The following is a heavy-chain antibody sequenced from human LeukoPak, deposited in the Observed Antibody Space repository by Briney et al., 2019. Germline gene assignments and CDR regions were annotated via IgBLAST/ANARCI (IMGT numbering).Heavy chain of an antibody. V-gene: IGHV3-21*01. CDR1: GFTFSSYT. Sequence: GGSLRLSCVASGFTFSSYTMNWVRQAPGKGLEWVSSITSSSSFIYYADSLKGRFTISRDNAKNSLYLQMNSLRVEDTGVYYCARDGRWINYYDGSSPVWGQGALVTVSS. J-gene: IGHJ4*02. CDR2: ITSSSSFI. D-gene: IGHD3-22*01. CDR3: ARDGRWINYYDGSSPV.